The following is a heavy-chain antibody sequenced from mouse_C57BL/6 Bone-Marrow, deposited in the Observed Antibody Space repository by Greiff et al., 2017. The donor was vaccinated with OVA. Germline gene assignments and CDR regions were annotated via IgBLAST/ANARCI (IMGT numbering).Heavy chain of an antibody. CDR1: GFTFSSYG. CDR2: ISSGGSYT. CDR3: ARGDYYGSSPFAY. V-gene: IGHV5-6*01. J-gene: IGHJ3*01. D-gene: IGHD1-1*01. Sequence: EVKLQESGGDLVKPGGSLKLSCAASGFTFSSYGMSWVRQTPDKRLEWVATISSGGSYTYYPDSVKGRFTISRDNAKNTLYLQMSSLKSEDTAMYYCARGDYYGSSPFAYWGQGTLVTVSA.